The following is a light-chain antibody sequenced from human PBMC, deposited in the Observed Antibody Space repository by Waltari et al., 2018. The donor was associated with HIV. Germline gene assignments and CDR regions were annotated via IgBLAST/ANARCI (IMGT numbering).Light chain of an antibody. V-gene: IGLV3-19*01. J-gene: IGLJ1*01. CDR2: GEN. CDR3: NSRDSSGNHLV. Sequence: SSELTQDPAVSVALGQTVRITCQGDSLRSYYATWYQQKPGQAPVLVIYGENNRPSWLPDRFSGSSSGNTASWTITGAQAEDEADYYCNSRDSSGNHLVFGTGTKVTVL. CDR1: SLRSYY.